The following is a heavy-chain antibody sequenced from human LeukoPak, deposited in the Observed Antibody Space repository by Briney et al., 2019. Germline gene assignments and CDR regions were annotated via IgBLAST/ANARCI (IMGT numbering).Heavy chain of an antibody. V-gene: IGHV4-34*01. Sequence: PSETLSLTCAVYGGSFSGYYWTWIRQPPGRGLEWIGEINHSGSTTYNPSLKSRVTISVDTSKNQFSLKLSSVTAADTAVYYCARDDSSGWYQNYWGQGTLVTVSS. CDR3: ARDDSSGWYQNY. D-gene: IGHD6-19*01. CDR1: GGSFSGYY. CDR2: INHSGST. J-gene: IGHJ4*02.